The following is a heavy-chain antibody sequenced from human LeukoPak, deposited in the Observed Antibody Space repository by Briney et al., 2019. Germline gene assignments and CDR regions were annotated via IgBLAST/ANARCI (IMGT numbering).Heavy chain of an antibody. CDR2: VKQDGSEK. CDR3: ARDGRQPKSTSPYYYYYMDV. D-gene: IGHD1/OR15-1a*01. Sequence: GGSLRLSCAASGFTFSSYWMSWVRQAPGKGLEWVANVKQDGSEKYYVDSVKGRFTISRDNAKNSLYLQMNSLRAEDTAVYYCARDGRQPKSTSPYYYYYMDVWGKGTTVTVSS. J-gene: IGHJ6*03. CDR1: GFTFSSYW. V-gene: IGHV3-7*01.